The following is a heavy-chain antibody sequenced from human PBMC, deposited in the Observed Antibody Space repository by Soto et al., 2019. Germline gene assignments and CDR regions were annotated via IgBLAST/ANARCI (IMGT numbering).Heavy chain of an antibody. CDR2: IYYSGST. CDR1: GGSISSYY. D-gene: IGHD2-2*01. V-gene: IGHV4-59*01. Sequence: SETLSLTCTVSGGSISSYYWSWIRQPPGKGLEWIGYIYYSGSTNYNPSLKSRVTISVDTSKNQFSLKLSSVTAADTAVYYCARDAFPRYCSSTSCSLAWFDPWGQGTLVTVSS. CDR3: ARDAFPRYCSSTSCSLAWFDP. J-gene: IGHJ5*02.